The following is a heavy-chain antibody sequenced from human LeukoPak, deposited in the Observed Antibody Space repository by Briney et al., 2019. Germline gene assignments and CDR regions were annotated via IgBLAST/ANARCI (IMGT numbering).Heavy chain of an antibody. CDR3: ARTIMVRGVIISDY. V-gene: IGHV4-34*01. J-gene: IGHJ4*02. Sequence: PSETLSLTCAVYGGSFSGYYWSWIRQPPGKGLEWIGEINHSGSTNYNPSLKSRVTISVDTSKNQFSLKLSSVTAADTAVYYCARTIMVRGVIISDYWGQGTPVTVSS. CDR1: GGSFSGYY. D-gene: IGHD3-10*01. CDR2: INHSGST.